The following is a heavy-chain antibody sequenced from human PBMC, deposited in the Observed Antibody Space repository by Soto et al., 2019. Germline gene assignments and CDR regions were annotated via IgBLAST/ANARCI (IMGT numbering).Heavy chain of an antibody. Sequence: GESLKISCKGSGYSFTSYWISWVRQMPGKGLEWMGRIDPSDSYTNYSPSFQGHVTISADKSISTAYLQWSSLKASDTAMYYCASGSYYGSGTRRAGGMDVWGQGTTVTVSS. J-gene: IGHJ6*02. D-gene: IGHD3-10*01. CDR1: GYSFTSYW. CDR2: IDPSDSYT. V-gene: IGHV5-10-1*01. CDR3: ASGSYYGSGTRRAGGMDV.